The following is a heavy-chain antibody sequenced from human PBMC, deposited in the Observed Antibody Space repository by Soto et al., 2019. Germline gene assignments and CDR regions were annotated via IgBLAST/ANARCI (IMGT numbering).Heavy chain of an antibody. J-gene: IGHJ4*02. CDR1: GFTFSNAW. D-gene: IGHD3-3*01. CDR2: IKSKTDGGTT. Sequence: GGSLRLSCAASGFTFSNAWMSWVRQAPGKGLEWVGRIKSKTDGGTTDYAAPVKGRFTISRDDSKNTLYLQMNSLKTEDTAVYYCTTAGDFWSGYYRDDYWGQGTLVTVSS. V-gene: IGHV3-15*01. CDR3: TTAGDFWSGYYRDDY.